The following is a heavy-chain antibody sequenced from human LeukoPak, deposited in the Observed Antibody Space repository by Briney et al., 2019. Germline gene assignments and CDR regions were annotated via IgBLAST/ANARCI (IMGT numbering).Heavy chain of an antibody. CDR1: GYTFTSYA. J-gene: IGHJ5*02. Sequence: GASVKVSCKASGYTFTSYAMDWVRQAPGQGLEWMGWINTNTGNPTYAQGFTGRFVFSLDTSVSTAYLQISSLKAEDTAVYYCARDSAPRAVVTPKGNWFDPWGQGTLVTVSS. CDR2: INTNTGNP. D-gene: IGHD4-23*01. CDR3: ARDSAPRAVVTPKGNWFDP. V-gene: IGHV7-4-1*02.